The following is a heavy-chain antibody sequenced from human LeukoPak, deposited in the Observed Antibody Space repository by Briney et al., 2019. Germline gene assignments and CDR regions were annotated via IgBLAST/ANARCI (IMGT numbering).Heavy chain of an antibody. CDR2: IYYRGST. J-gene: IGHJ6*02. CDR1: GGSISSYY. V-gene: IGHV4-59*01. CDR3: ARYCSSTSCESTMDV. Sequence: KPSETLSLTCTVSGGSISSYYRSWTRQPPGKGLEWIGYIYYRGSTNYNPSLKSRVTISVDTSKNQFSLKLSSVTAADTAVYYCARYCSSTSCESTMDVWGQGTTVTVSS. D-gene: IGHD2-2*01.